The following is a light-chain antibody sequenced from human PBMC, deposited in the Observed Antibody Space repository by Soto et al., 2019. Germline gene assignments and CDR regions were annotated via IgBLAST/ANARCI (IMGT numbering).Light chain of an antibody. CDR2: EVS. Sequence: QYVLTEPASVSFSSGQTITISCSGTNSDIGSYNYVSLYLQHPGKAPKLIVFEVSNRPSGISDRFSCSKSGNTAYLTISGLQTEDEAVYYCNSFTSSNTLPYVFGTGPKVTVL. CDR3: NSFTSSNTLPYV. CDR1: NSDIGSYNY. V-gene: IGLV2-14*01. J-gene: IGLJ1*01.